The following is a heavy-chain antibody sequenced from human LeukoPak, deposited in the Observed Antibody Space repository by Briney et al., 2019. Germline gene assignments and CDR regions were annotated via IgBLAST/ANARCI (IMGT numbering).Heavy chain of an antibody. D-gene: IGHD3-10*01. CDR2: ISGSGSNT. Sequence: GGSLRLSCAASGFTFSNYAMSWVRRAPGKGLEWVSTISGSGSNTYYADSVKGRFTISRDNSKNTLYLQMNSLRAEDTAVYYCARGARGSGTASDYWGQGTLVTVSS. J-gene: IGHJ4*02. V-gene: IGHV3-23*01. CDR1: GFTFSNYA. CDR3: ARGARGSGTASDY.